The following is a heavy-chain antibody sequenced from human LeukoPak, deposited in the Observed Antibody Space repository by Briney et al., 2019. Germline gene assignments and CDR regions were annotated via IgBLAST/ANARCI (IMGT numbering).Heavy chain of an antibody. J-gene: IGHJ6*03. V-gene: IGHV3-43*01. Sequence: GGSLRLSCAASGFTFDDYTMHWVRQAPGKGLEWVSLISWDGGSTYYADSVKGRFTISRDNGKNSLYLQMNSLRTEDTALYYCAKENLAMVLYYYMDVWGKGTTVTVSS. CDR1: GFTFDDYT. CDR3: AKENLAMVLYYYMDV. CDR2: ISWDGGST. D-gene: IGHD3-10*01.